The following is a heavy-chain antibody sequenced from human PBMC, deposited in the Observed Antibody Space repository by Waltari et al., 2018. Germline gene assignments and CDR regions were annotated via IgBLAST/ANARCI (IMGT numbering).Heavy chain of an antibody. D-gene: IGHD4-4*01. CDR2: IHSNGGT. CDR1: GVSIGSYY. Sequence: QVQLQVSGPGLVKPAETLSLTCSVSGVSIGSYYWRWIRQPAGRGLEWVGRIHSNGGTNYNPSLKSRVTMSVDMSRNQISLKLTSVAAADTAVYYCAAYRNRIFDYWGQGSLVAVSS. J-gene: IGHJ4*02. V-gene: IGHV4-4*07. CDR3: AAYRNRIFDY.